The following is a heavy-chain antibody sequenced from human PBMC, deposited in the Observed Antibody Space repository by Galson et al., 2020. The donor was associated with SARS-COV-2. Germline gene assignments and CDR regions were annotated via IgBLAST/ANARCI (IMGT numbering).Heavy chain of an antibody. J-gene: IGHJ2*01. CDR1: GFTFSSYS. CDR3: ARDQSGSVSHIVVVTANYWYFDL. CDR2: ISSSSSYI. D-gene: IGHD2-21*02. V-gene: IGHV3-21*01. Sequence: GESLKISCAASGFTFSSYSMNWVRQAPGKGLEWVSSISSSSSYIYYADSVKGRFTISRDNAKNSLYLQMNSLRAEDTAVYYCARDQSGSVSHIVVVTANYWYFDLWGRGTLVTVSS.